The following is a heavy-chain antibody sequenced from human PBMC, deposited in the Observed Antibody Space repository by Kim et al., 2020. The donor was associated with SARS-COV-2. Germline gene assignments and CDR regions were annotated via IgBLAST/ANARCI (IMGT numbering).Heavy chain of an antibody. CDR3: AKDRGIAAAGIFDY. D-gene: IGHD6-13*01. J-gene: IGHJ4*02. Sequence: ADSVKGRFTISRDNSKNTLYLQMNSLRAEDTAVYYCAKDRGIAAAGIFDYWGQGTLVTVSS. V-gene: IGHV3-30*02.